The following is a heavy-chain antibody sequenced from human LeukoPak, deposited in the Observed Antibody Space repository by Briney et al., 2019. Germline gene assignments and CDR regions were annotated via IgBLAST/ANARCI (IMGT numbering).Heavy chain of an antibody. J-gene: IGHJ4*02. D-gene: IGHD3-22*01. CDR3: ARGEHYYDATGYYGGFDY. Sequence: SETLSLTCTVSGGSISSYYWSWIRQPAGKGLEWIGHTHTSGSTNYNPSLKSRVTISLDTSKNQFSLKLSSVTAADTAVYYCARGEHYYDATGYYGGFDYWGQGTLVTVSS. V-gene: IGHV4-4*07. CDR1: GGSISSYY. CDR2: THTSGST.